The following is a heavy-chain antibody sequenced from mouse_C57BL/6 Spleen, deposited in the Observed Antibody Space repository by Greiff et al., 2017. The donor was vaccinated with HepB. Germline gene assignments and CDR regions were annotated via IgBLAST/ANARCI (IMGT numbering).Heavy chain of an antibody. CDR3: ARDYGSALWYFDV. CDR1: GFSLSTSGMG. V-gene: IGHV8-12*01. CDR2: IYWDDDK. Sequence: QVTLKESGPGILQSSQTLSLSCSFSGFSLSTSGMGVSWIRQPSGKGLEWLAHIYWDDDKRYNPSLKSRLTISKDTSRNQVFLKITSVDTADTATYYCARDYGSALWYFDVWGTGTTVTVSS. D-gene: IGHD1-1*01. J-gene: IGHJ1*03.